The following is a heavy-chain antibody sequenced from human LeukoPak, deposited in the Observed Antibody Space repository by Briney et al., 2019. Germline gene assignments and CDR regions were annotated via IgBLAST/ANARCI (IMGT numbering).Heavy chain of an antibody. CDR2: SNDSGGT. CDR3: AKDIRYCSSTSCYTDAFDI. V-gene: IGHV4-34*01. CDR1: GGTFSGYY. Sequence: SETLSLTCAVYGGTFSGYYWSWIRQPPGKRLEWVGESNDSGGTNYNPSLKSRVTISADKSKNQVSLKLTSVTAADTAVYYCAKDIRYCSSTSCYTDAFDIWGQGTMVTVSS. J-gene: IGHJ3*02. D-gene: IGHD2-2*02.